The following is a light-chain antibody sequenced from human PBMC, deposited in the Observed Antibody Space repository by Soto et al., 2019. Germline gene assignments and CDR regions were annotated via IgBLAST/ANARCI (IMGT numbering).Light chain of an antibody. V-gene: IGLV2-14*01. CDR2: DVS. CDR3: SSYPSISTPMV. Sequence: HSALTQPASVSGSPGQSITISCTGTSSDVGGYNYVSWYQQHPGKAPKLMIYDVSNRPSGVSNRFSGSKSGNTASLTISGLQAEDEADYYCSSYPSISTPMVFGGGTKLTVL. J-gene: IGLJ2*01. CDR1: SSDVGGYNY.